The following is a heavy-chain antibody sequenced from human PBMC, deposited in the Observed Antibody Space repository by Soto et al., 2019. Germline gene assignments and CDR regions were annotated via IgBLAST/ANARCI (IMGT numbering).Heavy chain of an antibody. Sequence: PGGSLRLCCAASGFTFSTYSVNWVRQAPGKGLEWVSYISSSSTIFYTDSVKGRFTVSRDNAKNSLYLQMNSLRDEDTAVYYCARESRFLEWLSLNWFDPWGQGTLVTVSS. J-gene: IGHJ5*02. CDR2: ISSSSTI. CDR3: ARESRFLEWLSLNWFDP. D-gene: IGHD3-3*01. CDR1: GFTFSTYS. V-gene: IGHV3-48*02.